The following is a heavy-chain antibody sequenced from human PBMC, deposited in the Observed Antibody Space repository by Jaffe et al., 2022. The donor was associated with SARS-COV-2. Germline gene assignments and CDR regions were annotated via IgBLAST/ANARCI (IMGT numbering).Heavy chain of an antibody. CDR1: GFTFNNYA. J-gene: IGHJ4*02. CDR3: AKGGGVAVSSTLFFDR. D-gene: IGHD6-19*01. CDR2: ISGSGGST. Sequence: EVQLLESGGRLVQPGGSLRISCAASGFTFNNYAMSWVRQAPGKGLEWVSAISGSGGSTYYADSVKGRFTISRDNSKNTLYVQMSSLRAEDTATYYCAKGGGVAVSSTLFFDRWGQGTLVTVSS. V-gene: IGHV3-23*01.